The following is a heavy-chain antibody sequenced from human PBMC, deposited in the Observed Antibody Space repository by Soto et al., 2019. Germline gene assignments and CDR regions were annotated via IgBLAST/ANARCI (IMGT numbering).Heavy chain of an antibody. CDR1: GGTFSSYT. CDR3: ARAQSSPYYYDSSGQMARYFHH. J-gene: IGHJ1*01. D-gene: IGHD3-22*01. V-gene: IGHV1-69*02. Sequence: SVKVSCKASGGTFSSYTISWVRQAPGQGLEWMGRIIPILGIANYAQKFQGRVTITADKSTSTAYMELSSLRSEDTAVYYCARAQSSPYYYDSSGQMARYFHHWS. CDR2: IIPILGIA.